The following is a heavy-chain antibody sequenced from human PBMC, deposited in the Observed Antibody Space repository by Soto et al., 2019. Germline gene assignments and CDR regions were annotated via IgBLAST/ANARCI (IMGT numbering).Heavy chain of an antibody. CDR3: VKDLSGSYAFDY. J-gene: IGHJ4*02. Sequence: PGGPLRLSCSASGFTFNSYTMHWVRQAPGKGLQYVSSVSGYGGRTFSADSVKGRFTISRDNSKNTLYLQMSSLRAEDTAVYYCVKDLSGSYAFDYWGQGALVTVSS. CDR1: GFTFNSYT. V-gene: IGHV3-64D*08. CDR2: VSGYGGRT. D-gene: IGHD1-26*01.